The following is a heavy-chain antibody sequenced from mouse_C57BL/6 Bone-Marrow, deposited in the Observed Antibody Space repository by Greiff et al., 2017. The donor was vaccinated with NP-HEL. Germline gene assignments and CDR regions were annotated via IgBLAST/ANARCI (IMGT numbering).Heavy chain of an antibody. CDR1: GFNIKDYY. CDR2: IDPEDGDT. D-gene: IGHD3-2*02. CDR3: TTSSSVYNAMDY. V-gene: IGHV14-1*01. J-gene: IGHJ4*01. Sequence: EVKLMESGAELVRPGASVKLSCTASGFNIKDYYMHWVKQRPEQGLEWIGRIDPEDGDTEYAPKFQGKATMTADTSSNTAYLQLSSLTSEDTAVYYCTTSSSVYNAMDYWGQGTSVTVSS.